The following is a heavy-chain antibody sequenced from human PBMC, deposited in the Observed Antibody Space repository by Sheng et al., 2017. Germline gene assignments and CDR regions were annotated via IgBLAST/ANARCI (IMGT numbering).Heavy chain of an antibody. D-gene: IGHD6-13*01. J-gene: IGHJ5*02. CDR1: GGTFSSDN. CDR2: IIPIFGSA. Sequence: QVQLVQSGAEVKKPGSSVRVSCKTSGGTFSSDNISWVRQAPGQGLEWMGEIIPIFGSANYAQKFQGRVTITADESTSTAYIELSSLRSEDTAVYYCARDAAAALDLWGQGTLVTVSS. V-gene: IGHV1-69*13. CDR3: ARDAAAALDL.